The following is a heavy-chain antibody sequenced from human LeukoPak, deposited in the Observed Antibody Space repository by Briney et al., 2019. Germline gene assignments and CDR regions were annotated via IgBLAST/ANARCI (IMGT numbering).Heavy chain of an antibody. V-gene: IGHV3-21*01. D-gene: IGHD3-9*01. Sequence: GGSLRPSCAASGFTFSSYSMNWVRQAPGKGLEWVSSISSSSSYIYYADSVKGRFTISRDNAKNTLYLQMNSLRAEDTAVYYCAKKAVGLGYFDWLPRNDAFDIWGQGTMVTVSS. CDR3: AKKAVGLGYFDWLPRNDAFDI. CDR2: ISSSSSYI. J-gene: IGHJ3*02. CDR1: GFTFSSYS.